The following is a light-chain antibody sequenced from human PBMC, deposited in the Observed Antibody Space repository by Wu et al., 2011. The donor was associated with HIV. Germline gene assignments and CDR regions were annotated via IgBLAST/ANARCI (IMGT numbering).Light chain of an antibody. V-gene: IGKV3-20*01. CDR3: QQYGSSPLT. Sequence: SCRASQIVSKMDFSLVPTRNLASLPRLLIYGTSSRATGFPDRFSGSGSGTDFTLTISRLEPEDFAVYYCQQYGSSPLTFGGGTKVEIK. J-gene: IGKJ4*01. CDR2: GTS. CDR1: QIVSKMD.